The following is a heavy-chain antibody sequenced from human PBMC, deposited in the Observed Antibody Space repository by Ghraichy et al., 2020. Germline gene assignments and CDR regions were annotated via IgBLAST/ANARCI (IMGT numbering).Heavy chain of an antibody. J-gene: IGHJ4*02. CDR1: GDSISGSNYY. CDR3: ARPSHLGSYYY. V-gene: IGHV4-39*01. CDR2: IFYTGTT. D-gene: IGHD3-10*01. Sequence: SETLSLTCTVSGDSISGSNYYWGWIRQPPGKGLEWIGSIFYTGTTYYSPSLKSRVTISVDTSKNQFSLNLSSVTAADTAVYNCARPSHLGSYYYWGQGILVTVSS.